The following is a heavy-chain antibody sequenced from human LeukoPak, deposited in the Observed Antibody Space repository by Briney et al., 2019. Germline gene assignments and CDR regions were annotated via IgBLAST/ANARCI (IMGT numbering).Heavy chain of an antibody. V-gene: IGHV1-2*02. CDR1: GYTFTGYY. J-gene: IGHJ4*02. CDR2: INPNSGGT. D-gene: IGHD1-20*01. Sequence: ASVKVSCKASGYTFTGYYMHWVRQAPGQGLEWMGWINPNSGGTNYAQKFQGRVTMTRDTSISTAYMELSRLRSDDTAVYYCARGPGHGNWNALLDYWGQGTLVTVSS. CDR3: ARGPGHGNWNALLDY.